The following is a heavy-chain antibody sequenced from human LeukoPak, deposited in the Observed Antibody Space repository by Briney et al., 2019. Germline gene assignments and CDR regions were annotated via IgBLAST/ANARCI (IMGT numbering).Heavy chain of an antibody. Sequence: PGGSLRLSCAASGFTFSSYAMHWVRQAPGKGLEWVAVISYDGSNKYYADSVKGRFTISRDNSKNTLYLQMNGLRAEDTAVYYCASTGYSSGWPFDYWGQGTLVTVSS. D-gene: IGHD6-19*01. CDR1: GFTFSSYA. V-gene: IGHV3-30*04. CDR2: ISYDGSNK. J-gene: IGHJ4*02. CDR3: ASTGYSSGWPFDY.